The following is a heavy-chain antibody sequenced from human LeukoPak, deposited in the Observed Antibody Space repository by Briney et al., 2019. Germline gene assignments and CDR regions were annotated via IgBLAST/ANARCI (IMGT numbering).Heavy chain of an antibody. D-gene: IGHD5-24*01. CDR2: TRNDGNNK. J-gene: IGHJ4*02. CDR1: GFTFTSHG. V-gene: IGHV3-30*02. CDR3: ARDREMPTITGSLLDY. Sequence: GGSLRLSCAASGFTFTSHGMHWVRQAPGKGLEWVAFTRNDGNNKYYADSVKGRFTISRDNAKNSLYLQMNSLRAEDTAVYYCARDREMPTITGSLLDYWGQGILVTVSS.